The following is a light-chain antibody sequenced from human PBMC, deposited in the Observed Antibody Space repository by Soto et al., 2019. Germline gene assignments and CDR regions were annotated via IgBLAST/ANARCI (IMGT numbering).Light chain of an antibody. CDR3: QQSSSTPQT. J-gene: IGKJ4*01. CDR2: VAS. Sequence: DIQMTQSPSSLSASVGDRVTITCRASQSVGTYLSWYQQKKGKAPKLLINVASTLQSGVPSRFSGSGSGTDFTIAISSLQPEDFATYYCQQSSSTPQTFGGGTRVEIK. CDR1: QSVGTY. V-gene: IGKV1-39*01.